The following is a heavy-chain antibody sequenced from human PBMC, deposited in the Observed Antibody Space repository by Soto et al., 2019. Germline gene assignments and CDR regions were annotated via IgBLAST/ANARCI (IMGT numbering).Heavy chain of an antibody. Sequence: EVQLVETGGGLIQPGGSLRLSCAASGFTVSSNYMSWVRQAPGKGLAWVSVIYSGGSTYYADSVKGRFTISRDNSKNTLYLQMNSLRAEDTAVYYCARVESSFYYYYYGMDVWGQGTTVTVSS. CDR2: IYSGGST. J-gene: IGHJ6*02. V-gene: IGHV3-53*02. D-gene: IGHD6-13*01. CDR3: ARVESSFYYYYYGMDV. CDR1: GFTVSSNY.